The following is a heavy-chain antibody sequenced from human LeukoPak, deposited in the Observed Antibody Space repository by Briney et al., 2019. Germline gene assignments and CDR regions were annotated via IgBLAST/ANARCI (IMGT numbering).Heavy chain of an antibody. D-gene: IGHD5-18*01. Sequence: GGSLRLSCAASGFTVSTNYMSWVRQAPGKRLEWVSAISGSGGSTYYADSVKGRFTISRDNSKNTLYLQMNSLRAEDTAVYYCAKDLGYSYGHGDYWGQGTLVTVSS. CDR3: AKDLGYSYGHGDY. CDR1: GFTVSTNY. V-gene: IGHV3-23*01. CDR2: ISGSGGST. J-gene: IGHJ4*02.